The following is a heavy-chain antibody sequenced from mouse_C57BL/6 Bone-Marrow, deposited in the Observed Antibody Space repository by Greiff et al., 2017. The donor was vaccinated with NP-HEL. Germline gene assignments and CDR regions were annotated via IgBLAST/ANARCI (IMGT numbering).Heavy chain of an antibody. CDR3: ARGPYYYSNYVWYFDV. CDR1: GYTFTGYW. CDR2: ILPGSGST. Sequence: VKLMESGAELMKPGASVKLSCKATGYTFTGYWIEWVKQRPGHGLEWIGEILPGSGSTNYNEKFKGKATFTADTSSNTAYMQRSSLTTEDSAIYYCARGPYYYSNYVWYFDVWGTGTTVTVSS. V-gene: IGHV1-9*01. J-gene: IGHJ1*03. D-gene: IGHD2-5*01.